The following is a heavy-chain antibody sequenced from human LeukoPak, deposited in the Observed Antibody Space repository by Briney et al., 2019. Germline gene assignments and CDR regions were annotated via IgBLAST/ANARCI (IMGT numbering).Heavy chain of an antibody. CDR2: ISDSGTTE. J-gene: IGHJ5*01. CDR3: ARDGTTNRYNWFDS. CDR1: GFSLSSFQ. D-gene: IGHD2-8*01. V-gene: IGHV3-48*03. Sequence: PGGSLRLSCAAPGFSLSSFQMNWVRQAPGKGLEWISYISDSGTTEYYADSVKGRFTISRDNAKNSLYLQMNSLTGEDTALYYCARDGTTNRYNWFDSWGQGTLVTVSS.